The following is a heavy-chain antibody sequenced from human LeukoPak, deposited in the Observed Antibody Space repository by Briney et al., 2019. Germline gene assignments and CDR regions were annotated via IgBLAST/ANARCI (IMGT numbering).Heavy chain of an antibody. J-gene: IGHJ5*02. V-gene: IGHV1-2*02. CDR1: GYIFTGYY. CDR3: ARNGQLLSGGNWFDP. CDR2: INPNNGDT. D-gene: IGHD1-26*01. Sequence: ASVKVSCKASGYIFTGYYMHWVRQAPGQGPEWMGWINPNNGDTKYAQKVQGRVSMTRDTSITTAYMELSRLRSDDTAFYHCARNGQLLSGGNWFDPWGQGALVTVSS.